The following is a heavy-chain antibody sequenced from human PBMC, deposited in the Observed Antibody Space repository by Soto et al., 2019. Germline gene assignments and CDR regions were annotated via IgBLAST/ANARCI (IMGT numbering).Heavy chain of an antibody. D-gene: IGHD2-15*01. CDR2: LIPIFGTA. Sequence: GASVKVSCKASGGTFSGYAISWVRPAPGQGLEWMGGLIPIFGTANYAQKFQGRVTITADESTSTAYMELSSLRSEDTAVYYCARGLGYCSGGSGISSGMDVWGQGTKVTVSS. CDR3: ARGLGYCSGGSGISSGMDV. V-gene: IGHV1-69*13. CDR1: GGTFSGYA. J-gene: IGHJ6*02.